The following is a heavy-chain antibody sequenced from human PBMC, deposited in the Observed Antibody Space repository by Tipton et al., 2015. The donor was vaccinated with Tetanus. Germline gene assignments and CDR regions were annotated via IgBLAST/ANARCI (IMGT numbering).Heavy chain of an antibody. CDR2: ISSKSYGGTT. J-gene: IGHJ6*04. CDR1: GFTFGAYA. Sequence: SLRLSCKASGFTFGAYAMRWFRQAPGKGLEWVGFISSKSYGGTTEYAASVIGRFTISSDDSKRIAYLQMNSLKTEDTAVYYCTGERVGVGVDGMDVWGKGTTSTVSS. CDR3: TGERVGVGVDGMDV. D-gene: IGHD1-26*01. V-gene: IGHV3-49*03.